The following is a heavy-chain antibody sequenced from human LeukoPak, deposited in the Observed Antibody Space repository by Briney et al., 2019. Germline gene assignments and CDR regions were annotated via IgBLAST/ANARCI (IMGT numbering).Heavy chain of an antibody. Sequence: GGSLRLSCAASGFAFSSYGMHWVRQAPGKGLEWVGFIRSKAYGGTTEYAASVKGRFTISRDDSKSIAYLQMNSLKTEDTAVYYCTRVRGNSYSSSWYGWFDPWGQGTLVTVSS. CDR2: IRSKAYGGTT. CDR1: GFAFSSYG. V-gene: IGHV3-49*04. CDR3: TRVRGNSYSSSWYGWFDP. D-gene: IGHD6-13*01. J-gene: IGHJ5*02.